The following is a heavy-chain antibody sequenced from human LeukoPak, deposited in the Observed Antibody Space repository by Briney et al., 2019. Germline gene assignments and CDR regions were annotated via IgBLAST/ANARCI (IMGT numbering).Heavy chain of an antibody. CDR2: MNPNSGNT. Sequence: ASVKVSCKASGYTFTSYDINWVRQATGQGLEWMGWMNPNSGNTDYAQKFQGRVTMTRNTSISTAYMELSSLRSEDTAVYYCARPRHYYYGMDVWGQGTTVTVSS. CDR3: ARPRHYYYGMDV. J-gene: IGHJ6*02. CDR1: GYTFTSYD. V-gene: IGHV1-8*01.